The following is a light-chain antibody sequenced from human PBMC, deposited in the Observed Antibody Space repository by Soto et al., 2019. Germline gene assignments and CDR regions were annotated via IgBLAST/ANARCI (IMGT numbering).Light chain of an antibody. Sequence: DSQMTQFPSTLSASVGDRVTITCRASQSISPWLAWYQQKPGKAPKILISKASTLQRGVPPRFSGSGSGTEFTLTIRSLQPDDFATYYCQQYERYPMTFGGGTKVEIK. CDR2: KAS. CDR3: QQYERYPMT. J-gene: IGKJ4*01. CDR1: QSISPW. V-gene: IGKV1-5*03.